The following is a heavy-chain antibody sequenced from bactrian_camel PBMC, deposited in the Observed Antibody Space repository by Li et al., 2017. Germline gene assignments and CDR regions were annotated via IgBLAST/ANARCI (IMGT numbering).Heavy chain of an antibody. CDR2: TISGDGST. CDR1: GFTSDDFE. J-gene: IGHJ4*01. Sequence: HVQLVESGGGEVPAGGSLRLSCIVSGFTSDDFEVGWFSQAPGKDCGLLATISGDGSTYRADSVKGRFTISQDNARTTVYLQMNSLKPDDTGMYYCALTRRGTGCIGGLHDLRADAYNSWGQGTQVTVS. CDR3: ALTRRGTGCIGGLHDLRADAYNS. V-gene: IGHV3S63*01. D-gene: IGHD1*01.